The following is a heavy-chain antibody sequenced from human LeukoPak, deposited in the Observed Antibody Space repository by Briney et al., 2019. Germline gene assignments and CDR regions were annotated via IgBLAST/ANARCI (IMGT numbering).Heavy chain of an antibody. CDR2: ISESGSTI. D-gene: IGHD6-13*01. Sequence: GGSLRLPCAASGFTFSSFEMNWVRQAPGKGLEWVSYISESGSTIFYADSVKGRFTISRDNAKNSLFLQMNSLRAEDTAVYYCARDSHSIAAEIDYWGQGTLVTVSS. CDR3: ARDSHSIAAEIDY. V-gene: IGHV3-48*03. J-gene: IGHJ4*02. CDR1: GFTFSSFE.